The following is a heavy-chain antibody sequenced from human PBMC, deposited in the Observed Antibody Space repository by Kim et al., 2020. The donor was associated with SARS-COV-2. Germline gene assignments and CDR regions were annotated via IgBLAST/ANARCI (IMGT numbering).Heavy chain of an antibody. J-gene: IGHJ6*02. Sequence: GGSLRLSCAASGFTFSSYAMSWVRQAPGKGLEWVSAISGSGGSTYYADSVKGRFTISRDNSKNTLYLQMNSLRAEDTAVYYCAKWATGGVPKRTPYYYYGMDVWGQGTTVTVSS. CDR3: AKWATGGVPKRTPYYYYGMDV. CDR2: ISGSGGST. V-gene: IGHV3-23*01. CDR1: GFTFSSYA. D-gene: IGHD3-16*01.